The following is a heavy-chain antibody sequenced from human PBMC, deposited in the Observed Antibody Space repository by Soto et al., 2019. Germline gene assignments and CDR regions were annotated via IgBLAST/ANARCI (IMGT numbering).Heavy chain of an antibody. D-gene: IGHD5-12*01. Sequence: QVQLQESGPGLVKPSQTLSLTCTVSGGSINSGGYYWNWIRQHPGRGLEWMGYIYYTGSTYYNPSLKSRITLSIDTARNQFSLQVNSATAADTAVYYCARATPSVATGGYGMDVWGQGTTVVVSS. CDR2: IYYTGST. CDR3: ARATPSVATGGYGMDV. J-gene: IGHJ6*02. V-gene: IGHV4-31*03. CDR1: GGSINSGGYY.